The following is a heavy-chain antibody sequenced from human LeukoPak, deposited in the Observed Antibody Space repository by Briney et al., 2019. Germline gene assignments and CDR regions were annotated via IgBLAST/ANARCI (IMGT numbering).Heavy chain of an antibody. CDR1: GGTFSSYA. D-gene: IGHD5-18*01. J-gene: IGHJ6*02. CDR2: IIPIFGTA. Sequence: ASVKVSCKASGGTFSSYAISWVRQAPGQGLEWMGGIIPIFGTANYAQKFQGRVTITADESTSTAYMELSSLRSEDTAVNYCARALDTAMVDDYYYYGMDVWGQGTTVTVSS. V-gene: IGHV1-69*13. CDR3: ARALDTAMVDDYYYYGMDV.